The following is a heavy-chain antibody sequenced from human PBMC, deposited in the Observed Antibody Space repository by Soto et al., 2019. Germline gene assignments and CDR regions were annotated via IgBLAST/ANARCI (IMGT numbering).Heavy chain of an antibody. J-gene: IGHJ6*03. Sequence: QVQLQQWGAGLLKPSETLSLTCAVYGGSFSGYYWSWIRQPPGNGLEWIGEINHSGRTTYNPSLKSRVTISVGTSKNQFSLKLSSVTAADTGVYYCARGAVGFRPYCYNYMEVWGKGTTVTVSS. D-gene: IGHD6-6*01. CDR3: ARGAVGFRPYCYNYMEV. CDR2: INHSGRT. CDR1: GGSFSGYY. V-gene: IGHV4-34*01.